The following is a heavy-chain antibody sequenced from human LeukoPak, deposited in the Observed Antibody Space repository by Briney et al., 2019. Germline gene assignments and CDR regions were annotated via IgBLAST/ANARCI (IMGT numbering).Heavy chain of an antibody. CDR3: ARVVSGATHYMDV. V-gene: IGHV3-53*01. J-gene: IGHJ6*03. CDR2: IYSGGST. Sequence: PGGSLRLSCAASGFTVSSNYMSWVRQAPGKGLEWVSVIYSGGSTYYADSVKGRFTISRDNSKNTLYLQMNSLRAEDTAVYYCARVVSGATHYMDVWGKGTTVTVSS. CDR1: GFTVSSNY. D-gene: IGHD1-26*01.